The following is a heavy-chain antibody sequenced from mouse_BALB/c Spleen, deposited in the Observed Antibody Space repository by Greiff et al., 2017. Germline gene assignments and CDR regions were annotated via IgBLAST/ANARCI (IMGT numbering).Heavy chain of an antibody. CDR3: ARRSYDYDNYYAMDY. CDR1: GYTFTSYV. D-gene: IGHD2-4*01. CDR2: INPYNDGT. Sequence: VQLQQSGPELVKPGASVKMSCKASGYTFTSYVMHWVKQKPGQGLEWIGYINPYNDGTKYNEKFKGKATLTSDKSSSTAYMELSSLTSEDSAVYYCARRSYDYDNYYAMDYWGQGTSVTVSS. V-gene: IGHV1-14*01. J-gene: IGHJ4*01.